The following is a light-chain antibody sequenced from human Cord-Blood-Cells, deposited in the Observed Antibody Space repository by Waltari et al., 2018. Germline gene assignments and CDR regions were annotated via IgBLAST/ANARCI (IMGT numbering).Light chain of an antibody. Sequence: QSALPQPASVSGSPGQSTTTSFTGTTSAARRYNLFSWYQQHPGKAPKLMIYEVSKRPSGVSNRFSGSKAGNTASLTISGLQAEDEADYYCCSYAGSSTYVFGTGTKVTVL. V-gene: IGLV2-23*02. CDR1: TSAARRYNL. CDR3: CSYAGSSTYV. J-gene: IGLJ1*01. CDR2: EVS.